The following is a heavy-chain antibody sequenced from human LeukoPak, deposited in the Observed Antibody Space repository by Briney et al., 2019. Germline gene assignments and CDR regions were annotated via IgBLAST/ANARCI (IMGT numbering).Heavy chain of an antibody. V-gene: IGHV5-51*01. CDR1: GYSFTSYW. D-gene: IGHD3-9*01. CDR3: ATVRYYDWLSYYYYYYGMDV. CDR2: IYPGDSDT. Sequence: GESLKIPCKGSGYSFTSYWIGWVRQMPGKGLEWMGIIYPGDSDTRYSPSFQGQVAISADKSISTAYLQWSSLKASDTAMYYCATVRYYDWLSYYYYYYGMDVWGQGTTVTVSS. J-gene: IGHJ6*02.